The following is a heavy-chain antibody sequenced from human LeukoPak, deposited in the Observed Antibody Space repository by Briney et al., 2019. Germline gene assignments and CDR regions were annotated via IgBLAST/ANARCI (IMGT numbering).Heavy chain of an antibody. J-gene: IGHJ6*03. D-gene: IGHD4-17*01. CDR3: ARDPARGDYNNYYYYYYMDV. CDR2: ISAYNGNT. Sequence: ASVKVSCKASGYTFTSYGISWVRQAPGQGLEWMGWISAYNGNTNYAQKLQGRVTMTTDTSTSTAYMELRSLRSDDTAVYYCARDPARGDYNNYYYYYYMDVWGKGTTVTVSS. V-gene: IGHV1-18*01. CDR1: GYTFTSYG.